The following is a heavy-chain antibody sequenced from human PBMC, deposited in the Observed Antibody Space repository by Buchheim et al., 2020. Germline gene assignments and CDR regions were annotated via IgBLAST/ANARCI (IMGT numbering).Heavy chain of an antibody. CDR2: IIPILGIA. CDR3: ARDPLDVGATTKGYYYYGMDV. Sequence: QVQLVQSGAEVKKPGSSVKVSCKASGGTFSSYTISWVRQAPGQGLEWMGRIIPILGIANYAQKFQGRVTITADKSTSTAYMELSRLRSEDTAVYYCARDPLDVGATTKGYYYYGMDVWGQGTT. D-gene: IGHD1-26*01. CDR1: GGTFSSYT. J-gene: IGHJ6*02. V-gene: IGHV1-69*08.